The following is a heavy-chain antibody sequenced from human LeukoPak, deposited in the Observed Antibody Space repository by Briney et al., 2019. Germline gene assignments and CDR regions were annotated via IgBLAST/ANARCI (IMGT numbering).Heavy chain of an antibody. J-gene: IGHJ3*02. D-gene: IGHD6-19*01. V-gene: IGHV4-59*01. CDR3: ARASDSSGSYSGGHI. CDR1: GGSIANYF. Sequence: SETLSLTRTVSGGSIANYFWSWIRQSPGKGLEWIGYVYSDGSTKYKSSLKSRVTISVDTSKNQFSLKLSSVTAADTAVYYCARASDSSGSYSGGHIWGQGTMVTVSS. CDR2: VYSDGST.